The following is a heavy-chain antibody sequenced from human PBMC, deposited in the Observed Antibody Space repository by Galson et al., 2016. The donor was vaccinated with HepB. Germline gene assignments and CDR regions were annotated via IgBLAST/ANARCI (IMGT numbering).Heavy chain of an antibody. Sequence: SLRLSCAASGFTFSNAWMSWVRQAPGKGLEWVGRIKSKTDGGTPDYIAPVKGRFTISRDDSTNTMNLQMNNLTTADTAVYYCSPVSPTVLVSVFDCWGQGTLVTVSS. CDR1: GFTFSNAW. CDR2: IKSKTDGGTP. CDR3: SPVSPTVLVSVFDC. V-gene: IGHV3-15*01. D-gene: IGHD4-17*01. J-gene: IGHJ4*02.